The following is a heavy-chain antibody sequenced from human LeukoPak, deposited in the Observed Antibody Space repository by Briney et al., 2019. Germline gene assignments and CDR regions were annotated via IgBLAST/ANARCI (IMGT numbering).Heavy chain of an antibody. CDR1: GGSISSHY. J-gene: IGHJ5*02. CDR2: IYYSGST. V-gene: IGHV4-59*11. D-gene: IGHD1-20*01. CDR3: ARDLASITGRTPGWFDP. Sequence: PSETLSLTCTVSGGSISSHYWSWIRQPPGKGLEWIGYIYYSGSTNYNPSLKSRVTISVDTSKNQFSLKLSSVTAADTAVYYCARDLASITGRTPGWFDPWGPGTLVTVSS.